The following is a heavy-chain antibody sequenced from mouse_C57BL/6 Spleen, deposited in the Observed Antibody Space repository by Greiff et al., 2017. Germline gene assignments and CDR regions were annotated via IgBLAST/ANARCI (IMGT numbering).Heavy chain of an antibody. CDR1: GFTFSSYA. D-gene: IGHD1-1*01. V-gene: IGHV5-9-1*02. J-gene: IGHJ4*01. CDR2: ISSGGDYI. CDR3: TRGGYGSSPTGFYAMDY. Sequence: LVESGEGLVKPGGSLKLSCAASGFTFSSYAMSWVRQTPEKRLEWVAYISSGGDYIYYADTVKGRFTISSDNARNTLYLQMSSLKSEDTAMYYCTRGGYGSSPTGFYAMDYWGQGTSVTVSS.